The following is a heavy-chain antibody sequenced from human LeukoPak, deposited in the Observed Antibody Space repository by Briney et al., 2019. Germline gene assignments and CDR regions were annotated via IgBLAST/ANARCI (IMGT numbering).Heavy chain of an antibody. Sequence: SETLSLTCTVSGGSISSYYWSWIRQPPGKGLEWIGYIYYNGSTNYNPSLKSRVTISVDTSKNQFSLKLSSVAAADTAVYYCARDVVAAAGTWDYWGQGTLVTVSS. CDR3: ARDVVAAAGTWDY. J-gene: IGHJ4*02. V-gene: IGHV4-59*12. D-gene: IGHD6-13*01. CDR1: GGSISSYY. CDR2: IYYNGST.